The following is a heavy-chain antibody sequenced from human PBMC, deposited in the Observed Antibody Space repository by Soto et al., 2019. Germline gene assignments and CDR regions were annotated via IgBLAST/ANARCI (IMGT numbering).Heavy chain of an antibody. CDR3: ARESAGSGKNNWFDP. CDR2: IHYSGGT. CDR1: GGSVTSHY. V-gene: IGHV4-59*02. Sequence: SETLSLTCTVYGGSVTSHYWSWIRQPPGKGLEWIGFIHYSGGTKYNPSLESRVTMSVDTSQNQLSLRLNSVTAAATAVYYCARESAGSGKNNWFDPWGLGILVTVSS. D-gene: IGHD3-10*01. J-gene: IGHJ5*02.